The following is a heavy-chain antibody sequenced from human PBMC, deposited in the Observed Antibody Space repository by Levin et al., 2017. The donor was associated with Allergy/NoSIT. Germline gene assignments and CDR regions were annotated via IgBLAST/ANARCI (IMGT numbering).Heavy chain of an antibody. CDR3: VSSSLGIGWSY. D-gene: IGHD6-19*01. CDR2: IDPKSGGT. J-gene: IGHJ4*02. Sequence: GASVKVSCQTSGYTFTAYYLHWMRQAPGEGLEWMGRIDPKSGGTSFAQKFQGRVTITRDTSISTTHMELSRLTSDDAAVYYCVSSSLGIGWSYWGQGAPVTVSS. CDR1: GYTFTAYY. V-gene: IGHV1-2*06.